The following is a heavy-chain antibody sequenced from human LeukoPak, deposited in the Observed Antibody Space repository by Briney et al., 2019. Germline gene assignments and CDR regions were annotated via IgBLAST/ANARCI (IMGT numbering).Heavy chain of an antibody. Sequence: SETLSLTCTVSGGSISSGDYYWSWIRQPPGKGLEWIGYIYYSRSTYYNPSLKSRVIISVDTSKNQFSLKLSSVTAADTAVYYCARDYYGSGSWNWFDPWGRGTLVTVSS. CDR1: GGSISSGDYY. D-gene: IGHD3-10*01. CDR2: IYYSRST. V-gene: IGHV4-30-4*08. CDR3: ARDYYGSGSWNWFDP. J-gene: IGHJ5*02.